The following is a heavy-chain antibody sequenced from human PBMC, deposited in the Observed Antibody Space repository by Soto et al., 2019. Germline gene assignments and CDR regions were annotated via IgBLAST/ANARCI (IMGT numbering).Heavy chain of an antibody. V-gene: IGHV3-30*18. CDR1: GFTFSSYG. Sequence: GSLRLSCAASGFTFSSYGMHWVRQAPGKGLEWVAVISYDGSNKYYADFVKGRFTISRDNSKNTLYLQMNSLRAEDTAVYYCAKDRSFGELLFRVMGMDVWGQGTTVTVSS. J-gene: IGHJ6*02. CDR3: AKDRSFGELLFRVMGMDV. D-gene: IGHD3-10*01. CDR2: ISYDGSNK.